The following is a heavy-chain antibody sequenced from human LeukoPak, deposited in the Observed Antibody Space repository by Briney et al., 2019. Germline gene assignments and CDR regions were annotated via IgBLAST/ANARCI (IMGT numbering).Heavy chain of an antibody. D-gene: IGHD4-17*01. CDR2: XXPEDGET. CDR3: ATGGDYGYYYYYYGMDV. V-gene: IGHV1-24*01. Sequence: KXXCKVSGXXXXXXSXHWVXQXPXKGXEXXGXXXPEDGETIYAQKFQGRVTMTEDTSTDTAYMELSSLRSEDTAVYYCATGGDYGYYYYYYGMDVWGQGTTVTVSS. J-gene: IGHJ6*02. CDR1: GXXXXXXS.